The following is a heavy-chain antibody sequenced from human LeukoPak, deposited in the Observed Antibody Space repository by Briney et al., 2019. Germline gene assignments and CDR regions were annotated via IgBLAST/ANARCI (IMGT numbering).Heavy chain of an antibody. Sequence: SETLSLTCTVSGGSISSSSYYWGWIRQPPGKGLEWIGSIYYSGSTYYNPSLKSRVTIFVDTSKNQFSLKLSSVTAADTAVYYCARQSSTYFDYWGQGTLVTVSS. J-gene: IGHJ4*02. CDR2: IYYSGST. D-gene: IGHD2-2*01. V-gene: IGHV4-39*01. CDR3: ARQSSTYFDY. CDR1: GGSISSSSYY.